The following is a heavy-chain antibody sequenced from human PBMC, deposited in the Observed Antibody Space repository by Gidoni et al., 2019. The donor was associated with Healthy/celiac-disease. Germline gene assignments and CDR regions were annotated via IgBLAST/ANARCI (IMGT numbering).Heavy chain of an antibody. CDR3: AHRRPPPLRYFVGGDAFDI. Sequence: QITFKESCPTLVTPTQTLTLTFTFSGFSLSTSVVGVGWIRQPPGKALEWLALIYWDDDKRYSPSLKSRLTITKDTSKNQVVLTMTNMDPVDTATYYCAHRRPPPLRYFVGGDAFDIWGQGTMVTVSS. D-gene: IGHD3-9*01. V-gene: IGHV2-5*02. CDR1: GFSLSTSVVG. J-gene: IGHJ3*02. CDR2: IYWDDDK.